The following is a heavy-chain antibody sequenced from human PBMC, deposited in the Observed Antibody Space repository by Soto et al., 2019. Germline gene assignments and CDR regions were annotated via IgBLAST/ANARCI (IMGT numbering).Heavy chain of an antibody. Sequence: PGGSLRLSCAASGFTFSSYAMSWVRQAPGKGLEWVSAISGSGGSTYYADSVKGRFTISRDNSKNTLYLQMNSLRAEDTAVYYCAKDLNYDSSGYYPDAFDIWGQGTMVTVSS. CDR2: ISGSGGST. CDR1: GFTFSSYA. D-gene: IGHD3-22*01. V-gene: IGHV3-23*01. J-gene: IGHJ3*02. CDR3: AKDLNYDSSGYYPDAFDI.